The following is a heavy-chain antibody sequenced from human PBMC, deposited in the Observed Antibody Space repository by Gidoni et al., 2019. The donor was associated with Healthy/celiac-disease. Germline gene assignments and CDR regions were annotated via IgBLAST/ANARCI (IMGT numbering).Heavy chain of an antibody. CDR2: ISSSGSTI. CDR3: ARDFTSPNYGGNVGGDFDY. V-gene: IGHV3-11*01. D-gene: IGHD4-17*01. Sequence: QVQLVESGGGLVKPGGSLRLSCSASGFPFSAYYMSWIRQAPGKGREWVSYISSSGSTIYYADSGKGRFTISRDNAKNSLYLQMNSLRAEDTAVYYCARDFTSPNYGGNVGGDFDYWGQGTLVTVSS. J-gene: IGHJ4*02. CDR1: GFPFSAYY.